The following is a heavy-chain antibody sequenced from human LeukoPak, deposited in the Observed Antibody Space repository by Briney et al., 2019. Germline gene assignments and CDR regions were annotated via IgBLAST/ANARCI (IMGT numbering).Heavy chain of an antibody. CDR1: GGSISGSSYY. CDR3: ARDLFDGALSSGSLFDY. Sequence: PSETLSLTCTVSGGSISGSSYYWGWVRQAPGKGLEWVAVISYDGSNKYYADSVKGRYTISRDNSKNTLYLQMNSLRAEDTAVYYCARDLFDGALSSGSLFDYWGQGTLVTVSS. V-gene: IGHV3-30-3*01. D-gene: IGHD3-10*01. J-gene: IGHJ4*02. CDR2: ISYDGSNK.